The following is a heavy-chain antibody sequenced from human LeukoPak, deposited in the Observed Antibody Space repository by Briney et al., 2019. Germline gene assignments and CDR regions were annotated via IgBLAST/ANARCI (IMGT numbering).Heavy chain of an antibody. CDR2: INPNSGGT. Sequence: GASVKVSCKASGYTFTSHYMHWVRQAPGQGLEWMGWINPNSGGTNYAQKFQGRVTMTRDTSISTAYMELSRLRSDDTAVYYCAREVGGVCSGGSCYHDYWGQGTLVTVSS. V-gene: IGHV1-2*02. D-gene: IGHD2-15*01. J-gene: IGHJ4*02. CDR3: AREVGGVCSGGSCYHDY. CDR1: GYTFTSHY.